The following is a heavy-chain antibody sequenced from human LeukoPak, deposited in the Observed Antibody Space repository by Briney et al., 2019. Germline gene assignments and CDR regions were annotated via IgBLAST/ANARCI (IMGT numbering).Heavy chain of an antibody. CDR1: GFTFSRNS. J-gene: IGHJ4*02. D-gene: IGHD4-17*01. CDR2: ISGSSSYI. CDR3: ARDDYGDYELRLDY. Sequence: PGGSLRLSCAASGFTFSRNSMNWVRQAPGNGLEWVSSISGSSSYIYYADSVKGRFTIARDNAKNSLYLQMNSLRAEDTAVYYCARDDYGDYELRLDYWGQGTLVTVSS. V-gene: IGHV3-21*01.